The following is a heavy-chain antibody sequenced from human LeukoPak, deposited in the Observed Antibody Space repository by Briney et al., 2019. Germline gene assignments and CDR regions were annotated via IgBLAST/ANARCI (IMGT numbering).Heavy chain of an antibody. Sequence: ASVKVSCKASGYTFTGYYMHWVRQAPGQGLEWMGWINPNSGGTNYAQKFQGRVTMTRDTSISAAYMELSRLRSDDTAVYYCARGAPSIVVVPAATDYDYYYMDVWGKGTTVTISS. V-gene: IGHV1-2*02. CDR1: GYTFTGYY. J-gene: IGHJ6*03. CDR2: INPNSGGT. CDR3: ARGAPSIVVVPAATDYDYYYMDV. D-gene: IGHD2-2*01.